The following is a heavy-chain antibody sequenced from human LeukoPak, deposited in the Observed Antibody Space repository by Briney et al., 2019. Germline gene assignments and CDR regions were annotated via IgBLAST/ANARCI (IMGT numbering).Heavy chain of an antibody. V-gene: IGHV4-59*01. CDR3: ARAIITTFANWFDP. J-gene: IGHJ5*02. CDR2: IYYSGST. CDR1: GGSISSYY. Sequence: SETLSLTCTVSGGSISSYYWSWIRQPPGKGLEWIGYIYYSGSTNYNPSLKSRVTISVDTSKNQFSLKLSSVTAADTAVYYCARAIITTFANWFDPWGQGTLVTVSS. D-gene: IGHD3-22*01.